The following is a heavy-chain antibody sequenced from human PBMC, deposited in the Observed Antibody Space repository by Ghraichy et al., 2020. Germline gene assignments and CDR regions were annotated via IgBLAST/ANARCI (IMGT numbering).Heavy chain of an antibody. V-gene: IGHV2-5*02. CDR1: GFSLSTPEVG. Sequence: SGPTLVKPTQTLTLTCSFSGFSLSTPEVGVGWIRQPPGKALEWLAFVYGDDEKRYSPSLSNRLTITKDTSKNQVVLTMTDMDPVDTATYFCTHFSGYYLFYYWGQGTPVIVSS. J-gene: IGHJ4*02. CDR2: VYGDDEK. CDR3: THFSGYYLFYY. D-gene: IGHD5-12*01.